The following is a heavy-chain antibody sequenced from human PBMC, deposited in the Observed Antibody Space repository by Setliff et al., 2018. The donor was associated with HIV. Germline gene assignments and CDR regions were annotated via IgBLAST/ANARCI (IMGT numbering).Heavy chain of an antibody. CDR3: ARGYSAAGTLYYYGMDV. Sequence: SVKVSCKASGDTFSSYAISWVRQAPGQGLEWMGGIIPILGIANYAQKFQGRVTITADESTSTAYMELRSLRSDDTAVYYCARGYSAAGTLYYYGMDVWGQGTTVTVSS. CDR2: IIPILGIA. D-gene: IGHD6-13*01. CDR1: GDTFSSYA. J-gene: IGHJ6*02. V-gene: IGHV1-69*10.